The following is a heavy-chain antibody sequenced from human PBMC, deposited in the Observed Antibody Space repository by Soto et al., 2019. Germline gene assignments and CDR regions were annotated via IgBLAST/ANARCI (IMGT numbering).Heavy chain of an antibody. CDR3: AAVGGLPRYY. D-gene: IGHD5-12*01. J-gene: IGHJ4*02. CDR1: GGSISSGGYS. V-gene: IGHV4-30-2*01. Sequence: PSETLSLTCAVSGGSISSGGYSWSWIRQPPGKGLEWIGYIYHSGSTYYNPSLKSRVTISVDRSKNQFSLKLSSVTAADTAVYYCAAVGGLPRYYWGQGTLVTVSS. CDR2: IYHSGST.